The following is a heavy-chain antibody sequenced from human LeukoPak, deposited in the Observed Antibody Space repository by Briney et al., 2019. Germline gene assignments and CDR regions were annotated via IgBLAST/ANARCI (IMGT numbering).Heavy chain of an antibody. J-gene: IGHJ4*02. CDR3: ATASKYYYDSSGYYPFDY. Sequence: ASVTVSRKVSGYTLTELSMHWVRQAPGKGLEGMGGFDPEDGETIYAQKFQGRVTMTEDTSTDTAYMELSSLRSEDTAVYYCATASKYYYDSSGYYPFDYWGQGTLVTVSS. CDR1: GYTLTELS. D-gene: IGHD3-22*01. V-gene: IGHV1-24*01. CDR2: FDPEDGET.